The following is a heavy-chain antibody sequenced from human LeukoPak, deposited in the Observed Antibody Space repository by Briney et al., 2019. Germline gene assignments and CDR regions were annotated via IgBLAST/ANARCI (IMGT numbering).Heavy chain of an antibody. CDR2: IIPILGIA. Sequence: GASVKVSCKASGGTFSSYAISWVRQAPGQGLEWMGRIIPILGIANYAQKLQGRVTITADKSTSTAYMELSSLRSEDTAVYYCARDRGPIAAASNWFDPWGQGTLVTVSS. D-gene: IGHD6-13*01. CDR1: GGTFSSYA. V-gene: IGHV1-69*04. J-gene: IGHJ5*02. CDR3: ARDRGPIAAASNWFDP.